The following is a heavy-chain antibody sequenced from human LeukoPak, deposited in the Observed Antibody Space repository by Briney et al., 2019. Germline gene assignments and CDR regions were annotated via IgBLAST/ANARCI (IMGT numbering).Heavy chain of an antibody. D-gene: IGHD3-3*01. CDR1: GGSISSSSYY. V-gene: IGHV4-39*01. CDR3: ARLPPTTIWGDV. Sequence: SETLSLTCTVSGGSISSSSYYWGWIRQPPGKGLEWIGGIYYSGSTYYNPSLKSRVTISVDTSKNQFSLKLSSVTAADTAVHYCARLPPTTIWGDVWGQGTTVTVSS. CDR2: IYYSGST. J-gene: IGHJ6*02.